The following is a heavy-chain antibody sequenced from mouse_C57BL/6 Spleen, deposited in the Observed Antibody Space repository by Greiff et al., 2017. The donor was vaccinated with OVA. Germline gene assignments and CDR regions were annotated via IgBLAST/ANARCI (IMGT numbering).Heavy chain of an antibody. D-gene: IGHD2-3*01. V-gene: IGHV1-53*01. CDR3: ARDGGYDGYYERYAMDY. CDR1: GYTFTSYW. Sequence: QVQLQQPGPELVKPGASVKLSCKASGYTFTSYWMHWVKQRPGQGLEWIGNINPSNGGTNYNEKFKSKATLTVDKSSSTAYMQLSSLTSEDSAVYYCARDGGYDGYYERYAMDYWGQGTSVTVSS. J-gene: IGHJ4*01. CDR2: INPSNGGT.